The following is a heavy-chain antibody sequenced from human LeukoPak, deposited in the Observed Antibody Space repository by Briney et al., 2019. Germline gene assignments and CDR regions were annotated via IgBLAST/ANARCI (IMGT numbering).Heavy chain of an antibody. Sequence: GASVKVSCKVSGYSLTELSMHWVRQAPGKGLEWMGWISAYNGNTNYAQKLQGRVTMTTDTSTSTAYMELRSLRSDDTAVYYCARDPRRYCSSTSCYVGYFQHWGQGTLVTVSS. J-gene: IGHJ1*01. CDR3: ARDPRRYCSSTSCYVGYFQH. CDR2: ISAYNGNT. D-gene: IGHD2-2*01. CDR1: GYSLTELS. V-gene: IGHV1-18*01.